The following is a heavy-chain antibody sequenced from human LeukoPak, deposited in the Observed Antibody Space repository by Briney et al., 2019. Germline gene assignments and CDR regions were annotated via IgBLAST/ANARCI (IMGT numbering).Heavy chain of an antibody. J-gene: IGHJ6*02. Sequence: GGSLRLSCAASGFTFSSYSMNWVRQAPGKGLLWVSRINSDGSATIYADSVRGRFTISRDNAKNTLYLQMSGLRVEDTAVYHCASDSPYYGMDVWGQGTTVTVSS. V-gene: IGHV3-74*01. CDR3: ASDSPYYGMDV. CDR1: GFTFSSYS. CDR2: INSDGSAT.